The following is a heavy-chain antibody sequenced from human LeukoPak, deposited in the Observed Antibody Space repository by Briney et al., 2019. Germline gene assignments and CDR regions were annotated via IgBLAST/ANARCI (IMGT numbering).Heavy chain of an antibody. Sequence: PSETLSLTCTVSGGAISSYYWSWIRQPAGKGLEWIGRIYTSGSTNYNPSLKSRVTMSVDTSKNQFSLKLSSVTAADTAVYYCARSSVVAADYYYYGMDVWGQGTTVTVSS. D-gene: IGHD2-15*01. V-gene: IGHV4-4*07. CDR3: ARSSVVAADYYYYGMDV. CDR1: GGAISSYY. J-gene: IGHJ6*02. CDR2: IYTSGST.